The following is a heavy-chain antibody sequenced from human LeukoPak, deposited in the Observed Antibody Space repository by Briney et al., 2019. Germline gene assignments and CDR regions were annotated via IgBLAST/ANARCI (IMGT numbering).Heavy chain of an antibody. D-gene: IGHD2-2*01. V-gene: IGHV1-18*01. CDR2: ISAYNGNT. Sequence: GASVKVSCKASGYTFTSYGISWVRQAPGQGLEWMGWISAYNGNTNYAQKFQGRVTMTTDTSTSTAYMELRSLRSDDTAVYYCARAKYCSSTSCFFAIDYWGQGTLVTVSS. CDR1: GYTFTSYG. J-gene: IGHJ4*02. CDR3: ARAKYCSSTSCFFAIDY.